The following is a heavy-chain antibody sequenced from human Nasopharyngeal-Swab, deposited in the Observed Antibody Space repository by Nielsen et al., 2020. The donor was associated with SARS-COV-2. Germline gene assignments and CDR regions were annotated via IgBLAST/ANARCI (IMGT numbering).Heavy chain of an antibody. CDR1: GFSVSYNY. J-gene: IGHJ6*02. CDR3: AKGGGRDYYDSSGYYRADYYYGMDV. CDR2: ISGSGGST. V-gene: IGHV3-23*01. Sequence: GESLKISCEVSGFSVSYNYMSWVRQAPGKGLEWVSAISGSGGSTYYADSVKGRFTISRDNSKNTLYLQMNSLRAEDTAVYYCAKGGGRDYYDSSGYYRADYYYGMDVWGQGTTVTVSS. D-gene: IGHD3-22*01.